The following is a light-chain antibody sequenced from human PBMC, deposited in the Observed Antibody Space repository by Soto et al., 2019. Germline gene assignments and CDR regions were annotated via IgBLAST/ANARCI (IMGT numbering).Light chain of an antibody. CDR2: EVS. Sequence: QSALTQPPSASGSPGQSVTISCIGTSSDVGGYNYVSWYQQLPGKAPKLMISEVSKRPSGVPDRFSGSKSGNTASLTVSGLQAEEEADYYCSSYAGSNIYVFGTGTKLTVL. CDR1: SSDVGGYNY. V-gene: IGLV2-8*01. J-gene: IGLJ1*01. CDR3: SSYAGSNIYV.